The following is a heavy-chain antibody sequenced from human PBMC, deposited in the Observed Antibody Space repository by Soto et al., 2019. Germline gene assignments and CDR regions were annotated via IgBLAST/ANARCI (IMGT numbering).Heavy chain of an antibody. Sequence: QVQLVESGGGVVQPGRSLRLSCAASGFTFSSYGMHWVRQAPGKGLEWVAVIWSDGSNKYYADSVKGRFTISRDNSKNTLYLQMNSLRAEDTAVYYCARDRGEQLASYYMDVWGKGTTATVSS. J-gene: IGHJ6*03. V-gene: IGHV3-33*01. CDR3: ARDRGEQLASYYMDV. CDR2: IWSDGSNK. CDR1: GFTFSSYG. D-gene: IGHD6-6*01.